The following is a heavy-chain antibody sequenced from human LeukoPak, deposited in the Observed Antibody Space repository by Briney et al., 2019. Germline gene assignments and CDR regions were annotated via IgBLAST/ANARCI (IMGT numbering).Heavy chain of an antibody. V-gene: IGHV3-53*03. J-gene: IGHJ4*02. CDR2: IYSGGST. D-gene: IGHD1-1*01. Sequence: PGGSLRLSCAASGFTVSNNFMTWVRQPPGKGLEWVSIIYSGGSTYYADSVRGRFTISRDDSRNTLYLQMSSLRAEDTAVYYCARAVWNDSAAYWGQGTLVTVSS. CDR3: ARAVWNDSAAY. CDR1: GFTVSNNF.